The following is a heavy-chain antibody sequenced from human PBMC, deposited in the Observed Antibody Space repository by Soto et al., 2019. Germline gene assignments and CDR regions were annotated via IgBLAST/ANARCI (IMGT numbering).Heavy chain of an antibody. CDR3: SRYIRGPTVCYFDF. CDR2: ITYNGDNT. J-gene: IGHJ4*02. V-gene: IGHV3-23*01. D-gene: IGHD5-18*01. Sequence: EVQLLESGGGLVQPGGSLRLSCAASGFTFSSYAMTWVRQAPGKGLEWVSVITYNGDNTYYADSVKGRFTISRDNSKDTVHLQMNSLRAEDTAVYYCSRYIRGPTVCYFDFWGPGVLVTVSS. CDR1: GFTFSSYA.